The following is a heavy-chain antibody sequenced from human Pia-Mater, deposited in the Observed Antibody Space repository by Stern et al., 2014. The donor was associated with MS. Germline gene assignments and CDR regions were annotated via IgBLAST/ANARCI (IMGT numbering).Heavy chain of an antibody. D-gene: IGHD3-10*01. CDR3: AHRIANQVRGVNFFDP. CDR1: GFSLSTSGVG. CDR2: IYWDDDK. V-gene: IGHV2-5*02. Sequence: QVTLREYGPTLVKPTQTLTLTCTFSGFSLSTSGVGVGWIRQPPGKALEWLAIIYWDDDKRYSPSLSSRLTITKGTSKNQVILTMSNMDPVDTGTYYCAHRIANQVRGVNFFDPWGQGTLVTVSS. J-gene: IGHJ5*02.